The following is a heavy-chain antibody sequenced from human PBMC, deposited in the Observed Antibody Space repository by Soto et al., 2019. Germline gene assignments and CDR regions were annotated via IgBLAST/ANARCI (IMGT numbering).Heavy chain of an antibody. V-gene: IGHV4-39*07. CDR2: LYYGGST. CDR3: ARGYDYDYVWGSYRSQLFDY. CDR1: GGSINSDDSF. J-gene: IGHJ4*02. Sequence: SETLSLTCSVSGGSINSDDSFWGWVRQSPGKGLEWIGSLYYGGSTFYNPSLKSRVTISVDTSKNQFSLKLSSVTAADTAVYYCARGYDYDYVWGSYRSQLFDYWGQGTLVTVSS. D-gene: IGHD3-16*02.